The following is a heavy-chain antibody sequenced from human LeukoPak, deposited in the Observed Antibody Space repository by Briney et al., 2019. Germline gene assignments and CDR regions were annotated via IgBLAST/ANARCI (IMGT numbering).Heavy chain of an antibody. CDR2: ISGSGDST. CDR3: AKDPPTAGTTFDY. Sequence: GGSLRLSCAASGFTFSNYAMSWVRQAPGEGLEWVSTISGSGDSTYYADSVKGRFTISRDNSKNTLFLQMNNLRGEDTAAYYCAKDPPTAGTTFDYWGQGALVTVSP. V-gene: IGHV3-23*01. CDR1: GFTFSNYA. D-gene: IGHD6-13*01. J-gene: IGHJ4*02.